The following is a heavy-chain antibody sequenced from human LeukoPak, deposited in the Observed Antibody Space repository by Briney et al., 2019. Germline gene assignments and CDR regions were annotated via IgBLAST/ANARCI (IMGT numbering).Heavy chain of an antibody. CDR2: ISAYNGNT. J-gene: IGHJ4*02. D-gene: IGHD2-2*01. Sequence: GASVKVSCKASGYTFTSYGISWVRQAPGQGLEWMGWISAYNGNTNYAQKLQGRVTMTTDTSTSTAYMELRSLRSDDTAVYYCARHYCSSTSCSLGGANYWGQGTLVTVSS. V-gene: IGHV1-18*01. CDR3: ARHYCSSTSCSLGGANY. CDR1: GYTFTSYG.